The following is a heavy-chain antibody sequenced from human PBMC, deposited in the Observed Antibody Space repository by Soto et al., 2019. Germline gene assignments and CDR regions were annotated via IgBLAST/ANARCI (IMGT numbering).Heavy chain of an antibody. CDR2: IPNDGRIR. Sequence: PGGSLRLSCAASGFPFSNYAIHWVRQAPGKGLEWVAVIPNDGRIRYYADSVTGRFTISRDDTSNTVYLQMNSLRVEDTAVYFCAKKGGTWALDYWGQGTLVTVSS. CDR3: AKKGGTWALDY. V-gene: IGHV3-30*18. J-gene: IGHJ4*02. D-gene: IGHD3-16*01. CDR1: GFPFSNYA.